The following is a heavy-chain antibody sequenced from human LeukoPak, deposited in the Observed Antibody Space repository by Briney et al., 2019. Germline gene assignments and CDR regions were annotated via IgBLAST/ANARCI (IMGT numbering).Heavy chain of an antibody. D-gene: IGHD3-22*01. Sequence: RGSLRLSCAASGFTFSNAWMSWVRPAPGKGLEWVGRIKSKTDGGTTDYAAPVKGRFTVSRDDSKNTLYLQMNSLKTEDTAVYYCTTDLGDSSGYETFDYWGQGTLVTVSS. J-gene: IGHJ4*02. CDR1: GFTFSNAW. CDR2: IKSKTDGGTT. CDR3: TTDLGDSSGYETFDY. V-gene: IGHV3-15*01.